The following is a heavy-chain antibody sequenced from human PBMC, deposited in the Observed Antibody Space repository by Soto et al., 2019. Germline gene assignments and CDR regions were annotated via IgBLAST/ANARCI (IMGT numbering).Heavy chain of an antibody. V-gene: IGHV3-30*18. CDR1: GFTFSDYG. Sequence: QVQLVESRGGVVQPGRSLRLSCAASGFTFSDYGMHWVRQAPGKGLEWVAVISYDGTNKYYAESVQARFTISRDNSKNTLYLQLNSLRVDDTAVYYCAKSVRYCIGTSCSPEAFDVWGQGTVVTVSS. D-gene: IGHD2-2*01. CDR3: AKSVRYCIGTSCSPEAFDV. J-gene: IGHJ3*01. CDR2: ISYDGTNK.